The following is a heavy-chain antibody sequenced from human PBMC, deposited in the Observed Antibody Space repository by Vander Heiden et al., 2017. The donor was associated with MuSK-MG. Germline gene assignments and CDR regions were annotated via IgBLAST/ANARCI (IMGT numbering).Heavy chain of an antibody. CDR3: ARGQDDYDSSGTHTFDI. V-gene: IGHV1-2*02. Sequence: QVQLVQSGAEVKKPGASVKVSCKASGYTFTGYYMHWVRQAPGQGLEWMGWINPNSGGTNYAQKLQGGVTMTRDTSISTAYMELSRLRSDDTAVYYCARGQDDYDSSGTHTFDIWGQGTMVTVSS. D-gene: IGHD3-22*01. CDR1: GYTFTGYY. J-gene: IGHJ3*02. CDR2: INPNSGGT.